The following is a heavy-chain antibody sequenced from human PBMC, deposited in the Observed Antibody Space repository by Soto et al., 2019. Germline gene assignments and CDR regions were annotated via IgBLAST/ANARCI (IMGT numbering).Heavy chain of an antibody. CDR1: GFTFSDYY. J-gene: IGHJ5*02. CDR2: ISSSGSTI. CDR3: ARVVAAAGTNWFDP. D-gene: IGHD6-13*01. V-gene: IGHV3-11*01. Sequence: PGGSLRLSCAASGFTFSDYYMSWIRQAPGKGLEWVSYISSSGSTIYYADSVKGRFTISRDNAKNSLYLQMNSLRAEDTAVYYCARVVAAAGTNWFDPWGQGTLVTVSS.